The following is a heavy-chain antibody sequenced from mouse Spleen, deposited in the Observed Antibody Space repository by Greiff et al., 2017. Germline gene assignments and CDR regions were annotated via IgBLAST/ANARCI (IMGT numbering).Heavy chain of an antibody. J-gene: IGHJ4*01. D-gene: IGHD1-1*01. CDR1: GFTFSDYG. CDR2: ISSGSSTI. V-gene: IGHV5-17*01. Sequence: EVQVVESGGGLVKPGGSLKLSCAASGFTFSDYGMHWVRQAPEKGLEWVAYISSGSSTIYYADTVKGRFTISRDNAKNTLFLQMTSLRSEDTAMYYCARRRITTMDYYAMDYWGQGTSVTVSS. CDR3: ARRRITTMDYYAMDY.